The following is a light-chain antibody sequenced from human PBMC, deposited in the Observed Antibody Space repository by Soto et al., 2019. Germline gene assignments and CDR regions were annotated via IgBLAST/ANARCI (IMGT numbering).Light chain of an antibody. CDR3: QLSDSSLT. CDR1: HHINTY. CDR2: AAS. J-gene: IGKJ5*01. Sequence: DIHMTQSPSSLSASVGDRVSITCRASHHINTYLNWYQQRPGKAPRLLIYAASSVQGGVPSRFSGSGSGTDFTLTISSLQPEDFATYYCQLSDSSLTFGQGTRLDIK. V-gene: IGKV1-39*01.